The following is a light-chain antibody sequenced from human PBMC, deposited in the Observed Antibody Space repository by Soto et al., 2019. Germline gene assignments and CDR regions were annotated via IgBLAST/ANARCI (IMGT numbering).Light chain of an antibody. CDR1: SSDVGGYSY. CDR2: EVS. Sequence: QSVLTQPASVSGSPGQSITISCTGTSSDVGGYSYVSWYQQHPGKTPKLMIYEVSNRPSGVSHRFSGSKSGNTASLTISGLQTEDEADYYCSSYTTSTSFILFGGGTKVTVL. J-gene: IGLJ2*01. V-gene: IGLV2-14*01. CDR3: SSYTTSTSFIL.